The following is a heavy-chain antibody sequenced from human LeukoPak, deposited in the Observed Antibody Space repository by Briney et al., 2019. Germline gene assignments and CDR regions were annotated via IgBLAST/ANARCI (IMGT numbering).Heavy chain of an antibody. CDR2: ISAYNGNT. CDR3: ARAAPDYDILTGPNDY. V-gene: IGHV1-18*01. CDR1: GGTFSSYA. Sequence: ASVKVSCKASGGTFSSYAISWVRQAPGQGLEWMGWISAYNGNTNYAQKLKGRVTMTTDTSTSTAYMEMRSLRSDDTAVYYCARAAPDYDILTGPNDYWGQGTLVSVSS. J-gene: IGHJ4*02. D-gene: IGHD3-9*01.